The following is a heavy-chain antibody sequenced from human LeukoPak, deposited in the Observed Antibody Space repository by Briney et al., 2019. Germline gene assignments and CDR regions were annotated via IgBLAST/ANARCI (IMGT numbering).Heavy chain of an antibody. J-gene: IGHJ4*02. V-gene: IGHV3-7*05. D-gene: IGHD3-10*01. CDR2: IKRDGSDK. Sequence: GGSLRLSCAASRFNFSSYWMSWVRQAPGKGLEWVANIKRDGSDKYYVDSVKGRFTISRDNAKNSLFLQMNNLRAEDTAVYYCTRDSQGSGIYSVDYWGQGTLVTVSS. CDR1: RFNFSSYW. CDR3: TRDSQGSGIYSVDY.